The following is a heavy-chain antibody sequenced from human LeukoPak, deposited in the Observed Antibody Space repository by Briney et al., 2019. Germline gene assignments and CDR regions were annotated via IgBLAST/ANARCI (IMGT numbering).Heavy chain of an antibody. V-gene: IGHV1-69*13. Sequence: ASVKVSCKASGGTFSSYAISWVRQAPGQGLEWMGGIIPIFGTANYAQKFQGRVTITADESTSTAYMELSSLRSEDTAVYYCARSYGDYVFTSDYWGQGTLVTVSS. CDR3: ARSYGDYVFTSDY. CDR1: GGTFSSYA. CDR2: IIPIFGTA. D-gene: IGHD4-17*01. J-gene: IGHJ4*02.